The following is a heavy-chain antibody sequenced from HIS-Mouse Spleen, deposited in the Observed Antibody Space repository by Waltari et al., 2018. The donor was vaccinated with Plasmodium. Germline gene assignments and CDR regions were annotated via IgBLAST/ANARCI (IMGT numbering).Heavy chain of an antibody. Sequence: EVKLVESGGGLVQPGGSLRLSCAASGFPFSSYWMSWVGQAPGKGLEWVANIKQDGSEKYYVDSVKGRFTISRDNAKNSLYLQMNSLRAEDTAVYYCASSWYWYFDLWGRGTLVTVSS. J-gene: IGHJ2*01. CDR3: ASSWYWYFDL. V-gene: IGHV3-7*01. CDR1: GFPFSSYW. D-gene: IGHD6-13*01. CDR2: IKQDGSEK.